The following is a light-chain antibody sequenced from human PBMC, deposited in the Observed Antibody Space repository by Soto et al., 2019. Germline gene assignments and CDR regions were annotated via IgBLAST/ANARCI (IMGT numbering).Light chain of an antibody. V-gene: IGKV3-20*01. CDR3: QQYGNLPQT. CDR1: QTVSANF. J-gene: IGKJ1*01. CDR2: DAS. Sequence: TVLTQSPGTLSLSPGEGATLSCRASQTVSANFVAWYLMKPGQAPRLLIYDASTRATGIPDRFSGGGSGTDFTLTITYLEPEDPAEYICQQYGNLPQTFGQGTKVEIK.